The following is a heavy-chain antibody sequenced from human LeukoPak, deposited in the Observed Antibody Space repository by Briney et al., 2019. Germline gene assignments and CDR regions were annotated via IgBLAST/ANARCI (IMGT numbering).Heavy chain of an antibody. Sequence: GGSLRISCAASGFTFNSYGMHWVRQAPGRGLEWVAFIRYDGSNKYYADSVKGRFTISRDNSKNTLYLQMNSLRAEDTAVYYCAKRVVPAADAFDIWGQGTMVTVSS. D-gene: IGHD2-2*01. J-gene: IGHJ3*02. CDR2: IRYDGSNK. CDR3: AKRVVPAADAFDI. CDR1: GFTFNSYG. V-gene: IGHV3-30*02.